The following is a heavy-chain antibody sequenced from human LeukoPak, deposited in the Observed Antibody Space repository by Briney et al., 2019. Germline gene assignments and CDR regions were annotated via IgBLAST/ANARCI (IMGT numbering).Heavy chain of an antibody. CDR1: GFTFRNYW. CDR2: INEDGNTK. D-gene: IGHD3-16*01. V-gene: IGHV3-7*03. CDR3: ARDYWRSLEY. J-gene: IGHJ4*02. Sequence: GGSPRLSCAASGFTFRNYWMSWVRQAPRKGLEWVAIINEDGNTKYYVDSLKGRFTISRDNAKNSLYLQMSNLRAEDTAVYYCARDYWRSLEYWGQGTLVTVSS.